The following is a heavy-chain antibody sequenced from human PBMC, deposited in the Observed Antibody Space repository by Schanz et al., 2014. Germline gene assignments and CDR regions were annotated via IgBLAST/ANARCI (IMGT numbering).Heavy chain of an antibody. J-gene: IGHJ4*02. CDR2: TYSGGST. V-gene: IGHV3-66*01. Sequence: DVQLVDSGGGLVQPGGSLRLSCAASGFTFRSYSMNWVRQAPGKGLEWVSITYSGGSTYYADSVKGRFTISRDNSKNTLYLLMNSLRAEDTAVYYCAKDLISGWSGFDYWGQGTLVTVSS. D-gene: IGHD6-19*01. CDR3: AKDLISGWSGFDY. CDR1: GFTFRSYS.